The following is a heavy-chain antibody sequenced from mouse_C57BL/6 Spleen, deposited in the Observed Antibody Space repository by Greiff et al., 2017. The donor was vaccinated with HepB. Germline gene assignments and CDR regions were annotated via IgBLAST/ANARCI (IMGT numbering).Heavy chain of an antibody. J-gene: IGHJ4*01. CDR3: ARTDYYGSSYGYAMDY. CDR1: GYSFTGYY. D-gene: IGHD1-1*01. CDR2: INPSNGGT. Sequence: EVQLQQSGPELVKPGASVKISCKASGYSFTGYYMNWVKQSPEKSLEWIGEINPSNGGTTYNQKFKAKATLTVDKSSSTAYMQLKSLTSEDSAVYYCARTDYYGSSYGYAMDYWGQGTSVTVSS. V-gene: IGHV1-42*01.